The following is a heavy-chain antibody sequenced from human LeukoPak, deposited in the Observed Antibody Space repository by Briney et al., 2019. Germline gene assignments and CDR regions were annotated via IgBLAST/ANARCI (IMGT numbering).Heavy chain of an antibody. CDR3: ARGTVVPAALDY. D-gene: IGHD2-2*01. CDR2: ISSSSSYI. Sequence: GGSLRLSCAASGFTFSSYSMNWVRQAPGKGLEWVSSISSSSSYIYYADSVKGRFTISRDNAKNSLYLQMNSLRAEDTAVYYCARGTVVPAALDYWGQGTLATVSS. V-gene: IGHV3-21*01. CDR1: GFTFSSYS. J-gene: IGHJ4*02.